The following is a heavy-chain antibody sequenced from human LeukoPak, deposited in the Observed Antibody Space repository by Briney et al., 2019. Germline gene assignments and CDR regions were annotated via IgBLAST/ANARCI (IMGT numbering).Heavy chain of an antibody. D-gene: IGHD2/OR15-2a*01. CDR3: ATGGRRYYAD. Sequence: GGSLRLSCVVSGFMFSSNTMTWVRQAPGKGLEWVANIKEDGSEKHYVDSVKGRSTISRDNAKNSLYLQMNSLRAEDTAVYYCATGGRRYYADWGQGTLVTVSS. CDR1: GFMFSSNT. CDR2: IKEDGSEK. V-gene: IGHV3-7*01. J-gene: IGHJ4*02.